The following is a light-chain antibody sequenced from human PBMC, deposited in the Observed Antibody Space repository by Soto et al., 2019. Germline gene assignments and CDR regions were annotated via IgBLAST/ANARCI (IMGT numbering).Light chain of an antibody. CDR3: MQGTQFPFT. CDR2: KVS. CDR1: QSLVYSDGNTY. J-gene: IGKJ3*01. Sequence: DVVMTQSPLYLPVTLGQPASVSCRSGQSLVYSDGNTYLSWFQQRPGQSPRRLIYKVSNRDSGVPDRFSGSGSGTDFTLKISRVEAEDVGVYYCMQGTQFPFTFGPGTRV. V-gene: IGKV2-30*01.